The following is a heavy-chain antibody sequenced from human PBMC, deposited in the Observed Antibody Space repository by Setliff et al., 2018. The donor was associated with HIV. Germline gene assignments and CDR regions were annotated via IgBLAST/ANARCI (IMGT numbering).Heavy chain of an antibody. Sequence: SETLSLTCTVSGGSISGFYWSWIRQSAGKGLEWIGRIHTSGDSDFNPSLKSRVTISVDTSKNQFSLKLSSVTAADAAVYYCARDMGGGDWYFDLWGRGTLVTVSS. CDR3: ARDMGGGDWYFDL. D-gene: IGHD3-10*01. CDR2: IHTSGDS. CDR1: GGSISGFY. J-gene: IGHJ2*01. V-gene: IGHV4-4*07.